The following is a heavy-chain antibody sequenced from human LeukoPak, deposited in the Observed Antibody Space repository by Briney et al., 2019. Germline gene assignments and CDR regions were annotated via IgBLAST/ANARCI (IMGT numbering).Heavy chain of an antibody. CDR1: GFTFSGYA. Sequence: GGSLRLSCAASGFTFSGYAMYCVRQAPGKGLEWVSVISVNGGNTYYADSVKGRFTISRDNSKNTLYLQMNSLRAEDTALYYCVKVPSSRSGSYWGPFDYWGQGTLVTVSS. CDR2: ISVNGGNT. V-gene: IGHV3-23*01. J-gene: IGHJ4*02. CDR3: VKVPSSRSGSYWGPFDY. D-gene: IGHD3-10*01.